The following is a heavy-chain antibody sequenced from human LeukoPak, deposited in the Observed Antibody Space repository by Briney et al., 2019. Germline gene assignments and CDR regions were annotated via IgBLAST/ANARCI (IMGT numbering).Heavy chain of an antibody. D-gene: IGHD6-13*01. CDR1: GGTFSSYA. CDR2: IIPIFGTA. J-gene: IGHJ6*03. CDR3: ARGAAAGTIDYYYYYVDV. Sequence: SVKVSCKASGGTFSSYAISWVRQAPGQGLEWMGGIIPIFGTANYAQKFQGRVTITADESTSTAYMELSSLRSEDTAVYYCARGAAAGTIDYYYYYVDVWGKGTTVTISS. V-gene: IGHV1-69*13.